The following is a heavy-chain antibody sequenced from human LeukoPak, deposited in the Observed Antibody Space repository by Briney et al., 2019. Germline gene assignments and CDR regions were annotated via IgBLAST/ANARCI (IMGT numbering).Heavy chain of an antibody. CDR3: ARSSLRYYYYYYMDV. CDR2: VYSRGNI. Sequence: SQTLSLTXTVSGGSITGGSFYWTWIRQPAGKGLEWIGHVYSRGNINYNPSLESRVAISLDRSRNQFSLEVTSMTAADTAVYYCARSSLRYYYYYYMDVWGKGTTVIVSS. CDR1: GGSITGGSFY. D-gene: IGHD3-9*01. J-gene: IGHJ6*03. V-gene: IGHV4-61*09.